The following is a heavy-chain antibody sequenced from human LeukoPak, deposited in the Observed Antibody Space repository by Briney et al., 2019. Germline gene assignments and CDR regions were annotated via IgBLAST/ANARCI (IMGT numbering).Heavy chain of an antibody. J-gene: IGHJ3*02. Sequence: GRSLRLSCAASGFTFSSYAMHWVRQAPGKGLEWVAVISYDGSNKYYADSVKGRFTISRDNSKNTLYLQMNSLRAEDTAVYYCARDYYDSLGGDAFDIRGQGTMVTVSS. CDR2: ISYDGSNK. V-gene: IGHV3-30*04. CDR1: GFTFSSYA. CDR3: ARDYYDSLGGDAFDI. D-gene: IGHD3-22*01.